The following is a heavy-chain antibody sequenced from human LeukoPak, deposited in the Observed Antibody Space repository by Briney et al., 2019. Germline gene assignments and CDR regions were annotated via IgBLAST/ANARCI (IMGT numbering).Heavy chain of an antibody. J-gene: IGHJ6*02. CDR2: IYNDVRT. V-gene: IGHV4-61*01. CDR1: GGSVNSQNYY. Sequence: SETLSLTCTVSGGSVNSQNYYWNWIRQPPGKGLEWIGYIYNDVRTNYNPSLKSRVAIFVDTSTNQFSLRLSSVIAADTAVYFCARGGGLDVWGQGATVTVS. D-gene: IGHD3-16*01. CDR3: ARGGGLDV.